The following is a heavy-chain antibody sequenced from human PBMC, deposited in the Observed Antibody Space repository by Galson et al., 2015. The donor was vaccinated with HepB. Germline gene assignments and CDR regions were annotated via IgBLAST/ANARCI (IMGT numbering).Heavy chain of an antibody. CDR2: ASFNGEST. J-gene: IGHJ4*02. CDR3: ARDLGGAWTLDY. V-gene: IGHV1-46*04. Sequence: SCKASGYDFTKYHIHWVRQAPGQGLEWIGIASFNGESTNYAQKLRGRLTTTRDTSTSTVYMELSSLRSDDTAVYYCARDLGGAWTLDYWGQGTLVTVSS. CDR1: GYDFTKYH. D-gene: IGHD3/OR15-3a*01.